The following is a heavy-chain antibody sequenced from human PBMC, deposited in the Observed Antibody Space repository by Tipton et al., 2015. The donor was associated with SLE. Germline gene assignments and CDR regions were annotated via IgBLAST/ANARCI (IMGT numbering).Heavy chain of an antibody. Sequence: TLSLTCTVSGGSIRSYCWSWIRQPPGKGLEWIGRLYPGGSTNYNPALKSRVTISIDTSKNQFSLKLSSVAAADTAVYYCARASPGVWYLDLWGRGTLVTVSS. CDR1: GGSIRSYC. CDR2: LYPGGST. CDR3: ARASPGVWYLDL. D-gene: IGHD2-8*01. J-gene: IGHJ2*01. V-gene: IGHV4-4*08.